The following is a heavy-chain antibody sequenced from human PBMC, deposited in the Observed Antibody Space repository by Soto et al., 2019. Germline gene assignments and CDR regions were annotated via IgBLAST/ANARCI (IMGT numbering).Heavy chain of an antibody. CDR1: GFTFSDHY. CDR3: VRIRSDANTRQSDY. CDR2: IRNKANSYST. Sequence: PGGSLRLACAASGFTFSDHYMDWVRQAPGKGLEWVGRIRNKANSYSTEYAASVKGRFTLSRDDSKNSLYLQMNSLKTEDTAVYYWVRIRSDANTRQSDYWRPGTLVTAPQ. V-gene: IGHV3-72*01. J-gene: IGHJ4*01. D-gene: IGHD3-3*02.